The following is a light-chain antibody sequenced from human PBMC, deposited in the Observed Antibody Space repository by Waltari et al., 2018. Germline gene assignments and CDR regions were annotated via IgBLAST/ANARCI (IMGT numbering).Light chain of an antibody. CDR3: GQGAHLPT. J-gene: IGKJ1*01. CDR2: QVS. CDR1: QSLVHSNGNTY. Sequence: DVVMPQYPLSLPITAGQPASIPCRSSQSLVHSNGNTYLSWYQQKPGQPPRLLIYQVSNRYSGVPDRFSGSGAGTDFTLKISRVEAEDVGVYYCGQGAHLPTFGQGTKVEIK. V-gene: IGKV2-30*02.